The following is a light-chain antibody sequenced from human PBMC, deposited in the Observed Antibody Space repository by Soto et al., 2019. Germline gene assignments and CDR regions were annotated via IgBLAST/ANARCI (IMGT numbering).Light chain of an antibody. CDR3: QQRSDWPWT. CDR2: DVS. J-gene: IGKJ1*01. V-gene: IGKV3-11*01. CDR1: ESVTDY. Sequence: EIVLTQSPATLSLSPGERGTLSFSANESVTDYLAWYQQKPGQAPRLLVYDVSNRAAGIPTRFSGGGSGTDFTLTISNVEPEDFAVYYCQQRSDWPWTFGQGTKVDIK.